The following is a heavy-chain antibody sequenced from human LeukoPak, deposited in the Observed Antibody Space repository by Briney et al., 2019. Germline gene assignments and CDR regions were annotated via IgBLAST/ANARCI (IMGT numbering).Heavy chain of an antibody. D-gene: IGHD6-19*01. CDR3: ARRWIAVAGTYYFDY. Sequence: NLGESLKISCKGSGYRFTSYWIGWVRQMPGKGLEWMGIIYPGDSDTRYSPSFQGQVTISADKSIGTAYLQWSSLKASDTAMYYCARRWIAVAGTYYFDYWGQGTLVTVSS. J-gene: IGHJ4*02. CDR1: GYRFTSYW. CDR2: IYPGDSDT. V-gene: IGHV5-51*01.